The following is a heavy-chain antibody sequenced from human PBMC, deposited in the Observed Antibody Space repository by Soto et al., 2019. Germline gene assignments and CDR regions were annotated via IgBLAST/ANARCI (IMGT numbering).Heavy chain of an antibody. CDR1: GFSFSSFA. CDR2: VSFDGGVK. Sequence: LVESGGGVVQPGRSLRLSCAASGFSFSSFAMHWVRQSPRKGLEWLSVVSFDGGVKFYADSVKGRFTISRDNSENRVYLKMNGLSPDDTALYICASERDAGAMGLVYFQHGGQGTLVTVPS. J-gene: IGHJ1*01. V-gene: IGHV3-30-3*01. D-gene: IGHD5-18*01. CDR3: ASERDAGAMGLVYFQH.